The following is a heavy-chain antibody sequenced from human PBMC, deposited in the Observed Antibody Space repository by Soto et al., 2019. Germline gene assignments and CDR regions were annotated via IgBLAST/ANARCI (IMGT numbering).Heavy chain of an antibody. CDR1: GYTFTSYG. Sequence: GASVKVSFKASGYTFTSYGISWVRQAPGQGLEWMGWISAYNGNTNYAQKLQGRVTMTTDTSTSTAYMELRSLRSDDTAVYYCARDLYGDYVPWFDPWGQGTLVTVSS. CDR2: ISAYNGNT. D-gene: IGHD4-17*01. CDR3: ARDLYGDYVPWFDP. V-gene: IGHV1-18*01. J-gene: IGHJ5*02.